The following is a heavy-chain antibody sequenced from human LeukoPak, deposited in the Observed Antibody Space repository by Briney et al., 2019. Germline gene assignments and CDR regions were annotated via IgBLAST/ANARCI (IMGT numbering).Heavy chain of an antibody. CDR2: IYYSGST. J-gene: IGHJ4*02. Sequence: TSETLSLTCTVSGGSISSYYWSWIRQPPGKGLEWIGYIYYSGSTNYNPSLKSRVTISVDTSKNQFSLKLSSVTAADTAVYYCARHVADYDYVWGSYPYYYFDYWGQGTLATVSS. D-gene: IGHD3-16*01. CDR3: ARHVADYDYVWGSYPYYYFDY. V-gene: IGHV4-59*08. CDR1: GGSISSYY.